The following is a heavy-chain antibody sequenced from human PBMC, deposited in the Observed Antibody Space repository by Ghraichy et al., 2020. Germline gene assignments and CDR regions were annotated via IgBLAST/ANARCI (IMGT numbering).Heavy chain of an antibody. CDR3: ARFTTPRYYYDSSGYYFDY. V-gene: IGHV5-51*01. D-gene: IGHD3-22*01. CDR1: GYSFTSYW. J-gene: IGHJ4*02. Sequence: GESLNISCKGSGYSFTSYWIGWVRQMPGKGLEWMGIIYPGDSDTRYSPSFQGQVTISADKSISTAYLQWSSLKASDTAMYYCARFTTPRYYYDSSGYYFDYWGQGTLVTVSS. CDR2: IYPGDSDT.